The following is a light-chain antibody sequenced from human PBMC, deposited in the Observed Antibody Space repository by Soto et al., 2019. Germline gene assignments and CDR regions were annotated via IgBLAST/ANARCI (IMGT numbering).Light chain of an antibody. CDR3: QQYSTDST. Sequence: DIQMPQSPSTLSASVGDRVTITCRASQSITKWLAWYQQKPGKAPKLLIYDASILQSGVPSRFSGSGFGTEFTLTIGSLQPDDFAIYHCQQYSTDSTFGQGTKLEIK. J-gene: IGKJ2*01. CDR2: DAS. V-gene: IGKV1-5*01. CDR1: QSITKW.